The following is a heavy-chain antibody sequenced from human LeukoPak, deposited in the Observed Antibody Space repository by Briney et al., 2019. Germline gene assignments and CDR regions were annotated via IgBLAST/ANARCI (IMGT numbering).Heavy chain of an antibody. CDR2: IYYTGST. CDR1: GSSISPYY. Sequence: SETLSLTCTVSGSSISPYYWSWVRQPPGKGLEWIGYIYYTGSTNYNPSLRSRVTISLDTSKTQFSLRLSSVTAADTAVYFCARQERGSYATYFDYWGQGTLVTVSS. J-gene: IGHJ4*02. D-gene: IGHD1-26*01. CDR3: ARQERGSYATYFDY. V-gene: IGHV4-59*01.